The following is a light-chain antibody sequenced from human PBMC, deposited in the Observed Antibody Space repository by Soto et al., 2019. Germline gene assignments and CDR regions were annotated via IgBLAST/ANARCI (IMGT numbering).Light chain of an antibody. CDR2: GAS. J-gene: IGKJ4*01. CDR3: QQYGSSPLT. CDR1: QSVSSSY. V-gene: IGKV3-20*01. Sequence: EIVLTQSPGTLSLSPGERATLSCRASQSVSSSYLAWYQQKPAQTPRLLIYGASTRATGIPDRFSGSGSGTDFTLTISRLEPEDFAVYYCQQYGSSPLTFGGGNKVDIK.